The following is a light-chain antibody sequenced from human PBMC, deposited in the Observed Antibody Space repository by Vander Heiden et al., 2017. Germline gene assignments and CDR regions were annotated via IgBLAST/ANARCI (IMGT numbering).Light chain of an antibody. V-gene: IGLV3-21*02. CDR1: NIGSKS. J-gene: IGLJ3*02. CDR3: QVWDSSDQGV. Sequence: SYLLTQSPSASVAPGQTARITCGGNNIGSKSVHWYQQKPGQAPVVVVYDDSDRPSGIPERFSGSNSGNTATLTISRVEVGDEADYYCQVWDSSDQGVFGGGTKVTVL. CDR2: DDS.